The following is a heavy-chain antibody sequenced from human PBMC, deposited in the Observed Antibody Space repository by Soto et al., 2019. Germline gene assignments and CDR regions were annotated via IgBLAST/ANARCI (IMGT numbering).Heavy chain of an antibody. V-gene: IGHV3-33*01. D-gene: IGHD3-10*01. CDR1: GFTFSGFG. J-gene: IGHJ4*02. CDR2: IWYDGSNK. CDR3: ARDAYYGSGSYAY. Sequence: GGSLRLSCAASGFTFSGFGMHWFRQAPGKGLEWVAVIWYDGSNKYYGDSVKGRFTISRDDSKNTLYLQMNSPRVEDTAVYYCARDAYYGSGSYAYWGQGTLVTVSS.